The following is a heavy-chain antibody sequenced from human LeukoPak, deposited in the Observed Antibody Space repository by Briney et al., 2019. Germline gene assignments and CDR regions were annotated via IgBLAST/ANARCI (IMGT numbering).Heavy chain of an antibody. J-gene: IGHJ4*02. CDR1: GFTFSSYA. CDR2: ISGSGGST. D-gene: IGHD6-19*01. CDR3: AKDPLSLIWTLIRSGGYFDY. Sequence: PGGSLRLSCAASGFTFSSYAMSWVRQAPGKGLEWVSAISGSGGSTYYADSVKGRFTISRDNSKNTLYLQMNSLRAEDTAVYYCAKDPLSLIWTLIRSGGYFDYWGQGTLVTVSS. V-gene: IGHV3-23*01.